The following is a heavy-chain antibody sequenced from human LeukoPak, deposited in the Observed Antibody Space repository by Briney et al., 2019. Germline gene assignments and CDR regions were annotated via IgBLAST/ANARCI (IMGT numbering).Heavy chain of an antibody. J-gene: IGHJ4*02. CDR2: ISSGSGYM. CDR1: GFAFSSYN. D-gene: IGHD5-12*01. CDR3: ARAGLYSGSGLDY. Sequence: GGSLRLSCAVSGFAFSSYNMNWVRQSPGKGLEWVSSISSGSGYMYYADAVKGRFTISRDNAKNSLYLEMSSLRAEDTAVYYCARAGLYSGSGLDYWGQGTLVTVSS. V-gene: IGHV3-21*01.